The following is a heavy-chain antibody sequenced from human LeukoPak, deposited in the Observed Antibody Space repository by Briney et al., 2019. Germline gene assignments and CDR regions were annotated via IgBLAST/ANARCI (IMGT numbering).Heavy chain of an antibody. J-gene: IGHJ4*02. CDR1: GFIFSTYS. CDR2: ISSSNI. Sequence: GGSPRLSCAASGFIFSTYSMSWVRQAPGKGLEWVSSISSSNIYYADSVRGRFTISRDNAKNSLYLQTNSLRADDTAVYYCAREGGFDYWGQGTLVTVSS. D-gene: IGHD3-16*01. V-gene: IGHV3-48*01. CDR3: AREGGFDY.